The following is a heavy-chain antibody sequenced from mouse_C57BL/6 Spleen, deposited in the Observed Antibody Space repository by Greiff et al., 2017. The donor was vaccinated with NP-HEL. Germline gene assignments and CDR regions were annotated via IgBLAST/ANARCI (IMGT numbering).Heavy chain of an antibody. J-gene: IGHJ3*01. Sequence: VQLQQSGPELVKPGASVKISCKASGYAFSSSWMNWVKQRPGKGLEWIGRIYPGDGDTNYNGKFKGKATLTADKSSSTAYMQLSSLTSEDSAVYFCARYYDYAGFAYWGQGTLVTVSA. CDR2: IYPGDGDT. CDR1: GYAFSSSW. CDR3: ARYYDYAGFAY. D-gene: IGHD2-4*01. V-gene: IGHV1-82*01.